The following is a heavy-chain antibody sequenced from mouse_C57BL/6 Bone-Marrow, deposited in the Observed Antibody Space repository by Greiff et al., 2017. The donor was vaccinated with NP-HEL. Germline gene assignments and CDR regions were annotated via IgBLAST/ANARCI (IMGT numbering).Heavy chain of an antibody. Sequence: VQGVESGAELVKPGASVKLSCKASGYTFTEYTIHWVKQRSGQGLEWIGWFYPGSGSIKYNEKFKDKATLTADKSSSTVYMELSRLTSEDSAVYFCARHERIYYDYDGYAMDYWGQGTSVTVSS. J-gene: IGHJ4*01. CDR3: ARHERIYYDYDGYAMDY. V-gene: IGHV1-62-2*01. CDR2: FYPGSGSI. CDR1: GYTFTEYT. D-gene: IGHD2-4*01.